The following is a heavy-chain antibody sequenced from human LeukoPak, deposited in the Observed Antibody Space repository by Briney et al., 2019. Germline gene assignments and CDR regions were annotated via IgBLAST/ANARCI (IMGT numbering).Heavy chain of an antibody. CDR2: INPSGGST. J-gene: IGHJ4*02. CDR3: ARERCSTSCYKQPYYGSGEVLDY. V-gene: IGHV1-46*01. CDR1: GYTFTSYY. Sequence: ASVKVSCKASGYTFTSYYMHWVRQAPGQGLEWMGIINPSGGSTSYAQKFQGRVTMTRDTSTSTVYMELSSLRSEDTAVYYCARERCSTSCYKQPYYGSGEVLDYWGQGTLVTVSS. D-gene: IGHD2-2*01.